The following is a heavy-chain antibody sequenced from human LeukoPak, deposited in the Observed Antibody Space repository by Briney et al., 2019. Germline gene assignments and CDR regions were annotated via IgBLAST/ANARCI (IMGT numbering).Heavy chain of an antibody. CDR2: ISYDASNK. CDR3: AREDWYSYGYYYYGMDV. CDR1: GFTFSSYA. D-gene: IGHD5-18*01. J-gene: IGHJ6*02. V-gene: IGHV3-30*04. Sequence: PGGSLRLSCAASGFTFSSYAMHWVRQAPGKGLEWVALISYDASNKYYADSVKGRFTISRDISENTLYLQMNSLRAEDTAVYYCAREDWYSYGYYYYGMDVWGQGTTVTVSS.